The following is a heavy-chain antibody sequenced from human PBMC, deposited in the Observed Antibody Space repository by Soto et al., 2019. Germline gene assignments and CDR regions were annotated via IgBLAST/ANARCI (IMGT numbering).Heavy chain of an antibody. V-gene: IGHV1-18*01. D-gene: IGHD3-16*01. CDR3: ARGGYYDNTWGKLSHYGLDV. Sequence: GASVNVSCKASGGSFNTYAITWVRQAPGQGLEWMGWISPYNDYTIYAQKLQGRVTMTTDTSTRTVYLDLRSLKSDDTAVYYCARGGYYDNTWGKLSHYGLDVWG. J-gene: IGHJ6*02. CDR2: ISPYNDYT. CDR1: GGSFNTYA.